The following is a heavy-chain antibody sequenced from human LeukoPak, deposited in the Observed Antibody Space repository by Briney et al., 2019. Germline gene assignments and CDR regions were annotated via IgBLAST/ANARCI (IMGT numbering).Heavy chain of an antibody. CDR1: GFTFSSYA. D-gene: IGHD6-13*01. J-gene: IGHJ3*02. CDR2: ISGSGGST. Sequence: PGGSLRLSCAASGFTFSSYAMSWVRQAPGKGLEWVSAISGSGGSTYYADSVKGRFTISRDNSKNTLYLQMNSLRAEDTAVYYCAKDHPIAAAGTIVDAFDIWGQGTIVTVSS. V-gene: IGHV3-23*01. CDR3: AKDHPIAAAGTIVDAFDI.